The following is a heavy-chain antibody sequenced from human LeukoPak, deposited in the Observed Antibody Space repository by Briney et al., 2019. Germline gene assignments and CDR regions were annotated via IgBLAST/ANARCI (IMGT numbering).Heavy chain of an antibody. J-gene: IGHJ4*02. CDR1: GFTFSSYS. D-gene: IGHD2-15*01. V-gene: IGHV3-21*01. Sequence: GGSLRLSCAASGFTFSSYSMNWVRQAPGKGLEWVSSISSSSSSIYYADSVKGRFTISRDNAKNSLYLQMNSLRAEDTAVYYCARASGDIVEAATMGSYWGQGTLVTVSS. CDR2: ISSSSSSI. CDR3: ARASGDIVEAATMGSY.